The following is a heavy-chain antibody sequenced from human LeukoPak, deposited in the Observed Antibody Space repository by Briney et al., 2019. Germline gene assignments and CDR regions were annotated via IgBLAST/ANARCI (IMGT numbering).Heavy chain of an antibody. CDR3: AKSSSSWYLGLVDY. Sequence: GGSLRLSCAASGFTFSSYAMSWVRQAPGKGREWVSAISGSGGSTYYADSVKGRFTIARDNSKNTLYLQMNSLRAEDTAVYYCAKSSSSWYLGLVDYWGQGTLVTVSS. J-gene: IGHJ4*02. CDR2: ISGSGGST. D-gene: IGHD6-13*01. CDR1: GFTFSSYA. V-gene: IGHV3-23*01.